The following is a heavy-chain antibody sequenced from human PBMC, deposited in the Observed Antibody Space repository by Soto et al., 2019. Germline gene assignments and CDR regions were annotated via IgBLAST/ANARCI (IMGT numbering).Heavy chain of an antibody. Sequence: ASVKVSCKTSGYTFTKYGINWVRQAPGQGLEWVGWISTYNGNTKHATKLQGRVTMTTEKSTNTAYMELRSLRSDDTAVYYCARVPTPNDGDSDKNNRFDPWGQGTLVTVSS. CDR3: ARVPTPNDGDSDKNNRFDP. V-gene: IGHV1-18*01. J-gene: IGHJ5*02. CDR2: ISTYNGNT. CDR1: GYTFTKYG. D-gene: IGHD2-15*01.